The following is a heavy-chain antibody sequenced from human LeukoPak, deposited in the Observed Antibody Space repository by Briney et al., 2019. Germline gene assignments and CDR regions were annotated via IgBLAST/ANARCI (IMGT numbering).Heavy chain of an antibody. CDR2: IYYSGST. D-gene: IGHD3-16*02. CDR3: ARVGDYVWGSYRYGYFDY. J-gene: IGHJ4*02. CDR1: GGSISSYY. V-gene: IGHV4-59*12. Sequence: SETLSLTCTVSGGSISSYYWSWIRQPPGKGLEWIGYIYYSGSTNYNPSLKSRVTISVDTSKNQFSLKLSSVTAADTAVYYCARVGDYVWGSYRYGYFDYWGQGTLVTVSS.